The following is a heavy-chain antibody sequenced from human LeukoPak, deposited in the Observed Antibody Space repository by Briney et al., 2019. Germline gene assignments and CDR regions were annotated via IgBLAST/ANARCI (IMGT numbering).Heavy chain of an antibody. V-gene: IGHV6-1*01. J-gene: IGHJ3*02. CDR2: TYYRSKWYN. Sequence: SQTLSLTCAISGDSVSSNSAAWNWIRQSPSRGLEWLGRTYYRSKWYNDYAVSVKSRITINPDTSKNQFSLQLNSVTPEDTAVYYCARHRYSGWMGNDAFDIWGQGTMVTVSS. CDR3: ARHRYSGWMGNDAFDI. CDR1: GDSVSSNSAA. D-gene: IGHD5-12*01.